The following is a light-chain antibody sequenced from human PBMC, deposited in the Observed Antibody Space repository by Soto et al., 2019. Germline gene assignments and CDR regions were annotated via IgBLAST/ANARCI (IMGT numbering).Light chain of an antibody. CDR3: QQYNSFSWT. V-gene: IGKV1-5*01. CDR1: QSISNW. J-gene: IGKJ1*01. CDR2: DAS. Sequence: DIQMTQSPSTLSASVGDRVTITCRASQSISNWLAWYQQKPGKAPKLLIYDASSLKSGVPSRFSGSGSGTEFTLTISSLQPDDFATYYCQQYNSFSWTFGQGTKV.